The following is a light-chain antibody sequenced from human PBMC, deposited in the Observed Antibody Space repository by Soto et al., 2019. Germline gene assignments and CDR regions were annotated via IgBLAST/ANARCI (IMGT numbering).Light chain of an antibody. Sequence: DIQLTQSPSFLSASVGDRVTITCRASQDISNYLAWYLQKPGKAPKFLIYATSTFQSGVPSRFSGSGSGTEFTLTISSLQPEDFATYYCQQVNSYPLTFGGGTKVDIK. CDR2: ATS. CDR1: QDISNY. J-gene: IGKJ4*01. CDR3: QQVNSYPLT. V-gene: IGKV1-9*01.